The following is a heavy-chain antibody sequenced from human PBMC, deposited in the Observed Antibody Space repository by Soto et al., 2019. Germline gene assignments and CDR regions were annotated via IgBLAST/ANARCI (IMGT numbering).Heavy chain of an antibody. Sequence: GGALRLSCAASGFTFSSYAMHWVRQAPGKGLEWVAVISYDGSNKYYADSVKGRFTISRGNSKNTLYLQMNSLRAEDTAVYYCARDLRPTQQWLAQYYYYGMDVWGQGTTVTVSS. CDR2: ISYDGSNK. CDR3: ARDLRPTQQWLAQYYYYGMDV. D-gene: IGHD6-19*01. CDR1: GFTFSSYA. V-gene: IGHV3-30-3*01. J-gene: IGHJ6*02.